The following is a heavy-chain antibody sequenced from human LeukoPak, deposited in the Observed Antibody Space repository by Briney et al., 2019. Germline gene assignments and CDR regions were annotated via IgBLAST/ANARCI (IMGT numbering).Heavy chain of an antibody. V-gene: IGHV4-39*07. Sequence: SETLSLTCTVSGGSISSSSYYWGWIRQSPGKGLEWIGNIYYSGSTNYNPSLKSRVTISVDTSKNQFSLKLSSVTAADTAVYYCARGTLRFLEWSPDYWGQGTLVTVSS. CDR1: GGSISSSSYY. D-gene: IGHD3-3*01. CDR3: ARGTLRFLEWSPDY. J-gene: IGHJ4*02. CDR2: IYYSGST.